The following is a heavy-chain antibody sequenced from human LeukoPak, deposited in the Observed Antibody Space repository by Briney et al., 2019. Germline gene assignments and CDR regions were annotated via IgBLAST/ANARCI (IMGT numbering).Heavy chain of an antibody. CDR3: ARGPPMYCSSWWYSFDY. CDR2: MNPNSGNT. D-gene: IGHD6-13*01. CDR1: GYTFTSYD. Sequence: ASVKVSCKASGYTFTSYDINWVRQATGQGLEWMGWMNPNSGNTGYAQKFQGRVTMTRNTSISTAYMELSSLRSEDTAVYYCARGPPMYCSSWWYSFDYWGQGTLVTVSS. V-gene: IGHV1-8*01. J-gene: IGHJ4*02.